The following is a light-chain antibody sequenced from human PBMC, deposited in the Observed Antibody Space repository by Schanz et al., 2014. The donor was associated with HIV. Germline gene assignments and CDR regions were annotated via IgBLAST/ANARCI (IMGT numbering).Light chain of an antibody. Sequence: SYELTQPPSVSVAPGKTASITCGGNNIGSQTVHWYQQKTGQAPALVIYYDGDRPSGIPERFSGSNSGNTATLTISRVEAGDEADYFCQVGDSTSDHVIFGGGTKLTVL. CDR2: YDG. V-gene: IGLV3-21*04. CDR1: NIGSQT. J-gene: IGLJ2*01. CDR3: QVGDSTSDHVI.